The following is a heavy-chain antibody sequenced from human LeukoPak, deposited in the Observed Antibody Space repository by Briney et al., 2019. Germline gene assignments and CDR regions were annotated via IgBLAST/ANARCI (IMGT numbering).Heavy chain of an antibody. CDR3: ARGVWGVERNYFDY. J-gene: IGHJ4*02. D-gene: IGHD3-10*01. CDR1: GYTFTGYY. Sequence: ASVKVSCKASGYTFTGYYMHWVRQAPGQGLEWMGWINPNSGGTNYAQKFQGRVTMTRDTSISTAYMELSRLRSEDTAVYYCARGVWGVERNYFDYWGQGTLVTVSS. V-gene: IGHV1-2*02. CDR2: INPNSGGT.